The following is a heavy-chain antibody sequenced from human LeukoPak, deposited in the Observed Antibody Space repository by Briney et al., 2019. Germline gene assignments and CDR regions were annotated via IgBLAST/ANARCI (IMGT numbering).Heavy chain of an antibody. V-gene: IGHV1-2*02. Sequence: GASVKVSWKASGYTFTAYYVHWVRQAPGQGLEWVGWINPNSGGTTCAQKFQGRVTMTRDTSISTAYMELSSLTSDDTAVYYCARDSVMHDGMTSQPDYWGQGTLVTVSS. CDR3: ARDSVMHDGMTSQPDY. CDR1: GYTFTAYY. J-gene: IGHJ4*02. CDR2: INPNSGGT. D-gene: IGHD1-1*01.